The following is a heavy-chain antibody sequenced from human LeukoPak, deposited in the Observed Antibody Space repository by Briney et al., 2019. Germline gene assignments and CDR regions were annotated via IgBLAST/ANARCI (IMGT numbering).Heavy chain of an antibody. CDR1: GYSISSGHY. Sequence: SETLSLTCTVSGYSISSGHYWGWIRQPPGKGLEWIGSMYHSGSTYYNPSLKSRVTISLDTSKNQFSLKVRSVTAADTAVYFCARVRAVAGTPFDYWGQGTLVTVSS. D-gene: IGHD6-19*01. V-gene: IGHV4-38-2*02. J-gene: IGHJ4*02. CDR3: ARVRAVAGTPFDY. CDR2: MYHSGST.